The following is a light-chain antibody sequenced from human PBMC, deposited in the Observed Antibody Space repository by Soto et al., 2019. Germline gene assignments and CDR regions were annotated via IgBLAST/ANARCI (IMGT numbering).Light chain of an antibody. CDR3: GTWDTALSAGK. Sequence: QSVLTQPPSVSAATGQRVIISCSGSDSNVGNSYVSWYQQFPGAPPKLLIYDTSKRPSWISDRFSASKSGTSATLVISSLQTGDEAHYYCGTWDTALSAGKFGGGTKLTVL. J-gene: IGLJ3*02. CDR2: DTS. CDR1: DSNVGNSY. V-gene: IGLV1-51*01.